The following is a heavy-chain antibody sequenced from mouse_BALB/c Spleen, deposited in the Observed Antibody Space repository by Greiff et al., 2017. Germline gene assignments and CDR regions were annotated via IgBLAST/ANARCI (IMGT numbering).Heavy chain of an antibody. CDR3: AREDYYGSSPFAY. CDR1: GYTFTSYW. Sequence: QVQLQQSGAELVKPGASVKLSCKASGYTFTSYWMHWVKQRPGQGLEWIGEINPSNGRTNYNEKFKSKATLTVDKSSSTAYMQLSSLTSEDSAVYYCAREDYYGSSPFAYWGQGTLVTVSA. CDR2: INPSNGRT. D-gene: IGHD1-1*01. V-gene: IGHV1S81*02. J-gene: IGHJ3*01.